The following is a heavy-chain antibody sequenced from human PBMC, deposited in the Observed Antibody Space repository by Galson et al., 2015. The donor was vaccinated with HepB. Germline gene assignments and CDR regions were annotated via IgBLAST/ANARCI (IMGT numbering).Heavy chain of an antibody. CDR1: GDSVSSNSAA. CDR2: TYYRSKWYN. V-gene: IGHV6-1*01. CDR3: ARTSGHFDL. D-gene: IGHD2-2*01. J-gene: IGHJ2*01. Sequence: CAISGDSVSSNSAAWNWIRQSPSRGLEWQGRTYYRSKWYNDYAVSVKSRITINPDTSKNQFSLELNSVTPDDSAVYYCARTSGHFDLWGRGTLVTVSS.